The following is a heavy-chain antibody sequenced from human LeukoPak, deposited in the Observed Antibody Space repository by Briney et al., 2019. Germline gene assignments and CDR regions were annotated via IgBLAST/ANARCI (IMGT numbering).Heavy chain of an antibody. V-gene: IGHV3-21*04. CDR2: ITSSSAYI. D-gene: IGHD3-10*01. Sequence: GGSLRLSCAASGFIFSNYAMNWVRQAPGKGLEWVSSITSSSAYIYYADSVKGRFTISRDNAKNSLYLQMNSLRADDTAVYYCARGQGVHYGSGTRVMDVWGQGTTVTVSS. CDR3: ARGQGVHYGSGTRVMDV. J-gene: IGHJ6*02. CDR1: GFIFSNYA.